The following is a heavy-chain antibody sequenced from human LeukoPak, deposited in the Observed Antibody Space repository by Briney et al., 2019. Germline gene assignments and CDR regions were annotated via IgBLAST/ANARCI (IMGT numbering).Heavy chain of an antibody. CDR3: VRGIDNTGYFNY. CDR2: INTKTGSP. J-gene: IGHJ4*02. Sequence: APVKASCKASGYTFNPYPINWVRLAPGQGLECMGWINTKTGSPTYAQGLTRRFVFSLDTSVSTALLQIDRLEAEDTALYYWVRGIDNTGYFNYWGQGTLVTVSS. D-gene: IGHD3-22*01. CDR1: GYTFNPYP. V-gene: IGHV7-4-1*01.